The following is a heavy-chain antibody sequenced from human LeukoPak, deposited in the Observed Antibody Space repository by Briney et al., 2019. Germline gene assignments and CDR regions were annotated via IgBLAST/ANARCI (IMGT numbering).Heavy chain of an antibody. CDR2: IYYSGST. CDR3: ARSIYSSSWYYFDY. D-gene: IGHD6-13*01. V-gene: IGHV4-61*05. J-gene: IGHJ4*02. Sequence: EPSETLSLTCTVSGDSISSGNYWGWIRQPPGKGLEWIGYIYYSGSTNYNPSLKSRVTISVDTSKNQFSLKLSSVTAADTAVYYCARSIYSSSWYYFDYWGQGTLVTVSS. CDR1: GDSISSGNY.